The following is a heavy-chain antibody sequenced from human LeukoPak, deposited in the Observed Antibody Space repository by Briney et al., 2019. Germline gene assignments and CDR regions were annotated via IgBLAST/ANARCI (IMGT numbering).Heavy chain of an antibody. CDR1: GYTFSSYA. J-gene: IGHJ4*02. V-gene: IGHV1-3*01. CDR2: INGDNGNT. CDR3: ASAPYCTSNICYKFDY. D-gene: IGHD2-2*01. Sequence: ASVKVSCKASGYTFSSYAMHWVRQAPGQSLEWMGWINGDNGNTKYSQKFQGRVTITRDTSANTAFMELSSLRPEDTAVYYCASAPYCTSNICYKFDYWGQGTLVIVSS.